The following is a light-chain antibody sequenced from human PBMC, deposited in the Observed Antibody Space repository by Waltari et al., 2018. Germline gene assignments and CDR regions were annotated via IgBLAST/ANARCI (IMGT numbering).Light chain of an antibody. Sequence: QSALTQPASVSGSPGQSIPISCTGTSSDVGSYNFVSWYQQHPGKAPKLMIYEGSKRPSGVSNRFSGSKSGNTASLTISGLQAEDEADYYCCSYAGSTTFYVFGTETKVTVL. CDR1: SSDVGSYNF. V-gene: IGLV2-23*01. CDR2: EGS. J-gene: IGLJ1*01. CDR3: CSYAGSTTFYV.